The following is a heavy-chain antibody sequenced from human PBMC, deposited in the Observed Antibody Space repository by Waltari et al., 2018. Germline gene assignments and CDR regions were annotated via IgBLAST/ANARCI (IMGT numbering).Heavy chain of an antibody. V-gene: IGHV4-38-2*01. CDR3: ARRSGVISYYFDY. Sequence: QVQLQESGPGLVTPSATLSLTCAVSGYSISSGYYWGWLRQPPGKGLEWIGSIYHSGSTSYNPSLKSRVTISVDTSKNQFSLKLSSVTAADTAVYYCARRSGVISYYFDYWGQGTLVTVSS. D-gene: IGHD3-22*01. CDR2: IYHSGST. CDR1: GYSISSGYY. J-gene: IGHJ4*02.